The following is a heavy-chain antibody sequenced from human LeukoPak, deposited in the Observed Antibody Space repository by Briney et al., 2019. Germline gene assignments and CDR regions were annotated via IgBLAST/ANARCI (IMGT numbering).Heavy chain of an antibody. D-gene: IGHD2-2*02. CDR2: IWYDGSNK. Sequence: GGSLRLSCAASGFTFSSYGMHWVRQAPGKGLEWAAVIWYDGSNKYYADSVKGRFTISRDNSKNTLYLQMNSLRAEDTAVYYCARDPRCSSTSCYISYAFDIWGQGTMVTVSS. J-gene: IGHJ3*02. CDR1: GFTFSSYG. CDR3: ARDPRCSSTSCYISYAFDI. V-gene: IGHV3-33*01.